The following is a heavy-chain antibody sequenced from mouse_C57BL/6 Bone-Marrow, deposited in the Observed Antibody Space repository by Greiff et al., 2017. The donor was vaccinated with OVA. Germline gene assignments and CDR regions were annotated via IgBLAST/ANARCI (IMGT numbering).Heavy chain of an antibody. D-gene: IGHD2-3*01. Sequence: QVPLKESGAELVRPGASVTLSCKASGYTFTDYEMHWVKQTPVHGLEWIGAIDPETGGTAYNQKFKGKAILTADKSSSTAYMELRSLTSEDSAVYYCTRSDDGYSPYAMDYWGQGTSVTVSS. CDR3: TRSDDGYSPYAMDY. CDR2: IDPETGGT. V-gene: IGHV1-15*01. CDR1: GYTFTDYE. J-gene: IGHJ4*01.